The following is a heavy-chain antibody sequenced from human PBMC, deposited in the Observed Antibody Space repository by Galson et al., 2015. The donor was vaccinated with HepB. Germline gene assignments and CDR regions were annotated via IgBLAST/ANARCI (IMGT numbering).Heavy chain of an antibody. Sequence: SLRLSCAASGFTFSSYGMHWVRQAPGKGLEWVAVISYDGSNKYYADSVKGRFTISRDNSENTLYLQMNSLRAEDTAVYYCAKDRDYYDSSGCDYWGQGTQVTVSS. D-gene: IGHD3-22*01. CDR1: GFTFSSYG. J-gene: IGHJ4*02. CDR3: AKDRDYYDSSGCDY. V-gene: IGHV3-30*18. CDR2: ISYDGSNK.